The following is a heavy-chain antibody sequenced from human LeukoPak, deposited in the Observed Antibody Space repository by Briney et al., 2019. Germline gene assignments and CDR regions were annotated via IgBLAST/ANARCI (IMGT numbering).Heavy chain of an antibody. V-gene: IGHV3-53*01. J-gene: IGHJ4*02. CDR2: IYSGGST. CDR1: GFTVTGNY. D-gene: IGHD1-26*01. Sequence: PGGSLRLSCAASGFTVTGNYMSWVRQAPGKGLEWVSVIYSGGSTFYADSVKGRFTISRDNSKNTLFLQMHSQGAEDTAVYYCARGAIFVGGVGAQDYWGQGTLVTVSS. CDR3: ARGAIFVGGVGAQDY.